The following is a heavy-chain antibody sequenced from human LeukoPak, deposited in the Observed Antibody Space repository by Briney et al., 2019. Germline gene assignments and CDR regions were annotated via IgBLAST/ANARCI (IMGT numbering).Heavy chain of an antibody. CDR3: ARAMGPNYYYYYMDV. D-gene: IGHD3-10*01. J-gene: IGHJ6*03. CDR2: IYHSGST. V-gene: IGHV4-39*07. Sequence: SETLSLTCTVSGGSISSSSYYWGWIRQPPGKGLEWIGSIYHSGSTNYNPSLKSRVTISVDTSKNQFSLKLSSVTAADTAVYYCARAMGPNYYYYYMDVWGKGTTVTVSS. CDR1: GGSISSSSYY.